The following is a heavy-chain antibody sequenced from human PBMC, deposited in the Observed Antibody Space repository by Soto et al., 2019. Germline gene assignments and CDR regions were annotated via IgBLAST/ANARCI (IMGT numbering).Heavy chain of an antibody. CDR1: GFTFGNYW. D-gene: IGHD1-1*01. J-gene: IGHJ4*02. CDR3: ARGGLEPFDH. CDR2: ISDYGRI. V-gene: IGHV3-74*01. Sequence: PGGSLRLSCAASGFTFGNYWMHWVRQAAGKGLVWVSRISDYGRINYADSVKDRFIISRDDARSELYLQLNDLRFEDTATYYCARGGLEPFDHWGQGALVTVSS.